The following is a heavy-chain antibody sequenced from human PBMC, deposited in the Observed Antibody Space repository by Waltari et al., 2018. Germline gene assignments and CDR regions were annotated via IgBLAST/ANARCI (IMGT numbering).Heavy chain of an antibody. J-gene: IGHJ3*02. V-gene: IGHV4-38-2*01. CDR1: GYSISSGYY. CDR2: IYHSGST. CDR3: ARRPSGAAFDI. Sequence: QLQLQESGPGLVKPSETLSLTCAVSGYSISSGYYWGWIRQPPGKGLEWIGSIYHSGSTYYNPSLKSRVTISVDTSKNQFSLKLSSVTAADTAVYYCARRPSGAAFDIWGQGTMVTVSS.